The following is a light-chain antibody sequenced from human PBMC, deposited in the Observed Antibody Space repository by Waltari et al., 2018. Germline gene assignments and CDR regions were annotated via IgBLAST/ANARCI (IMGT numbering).Light chain of an antibody. V-gene: IGKV3-20*01. CDR3: QQYGNSPWT. Sequence: EIVLTQSPGTLSLSPGERATLSCRASQTINRDYLAWYQQKPGQAPRLLIYGASSRATGLPDRISGSGSGTDFTLTISGLEPEDFAVFYCQQYGNSPWTFGQGTRVEIK. CDR1: QTINRDY. J-gene: IGKJ1*01. CDR2: GAS.